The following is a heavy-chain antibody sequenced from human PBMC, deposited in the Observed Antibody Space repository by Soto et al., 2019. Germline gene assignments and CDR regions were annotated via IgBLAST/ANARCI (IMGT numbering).Heavy chain of an antibody. J-gene: IGHJ6*02. D-gene: IGHD5-18*01. Sequence: QVQLQESGPGLVKPSQTLSLTCTVSGGSISSGGYYWSWIRQHPGKGLERIGYIYYSGSTYYNPSLKSRVTISVDTSKNQFSLKLSSVTAADTAVYYCAGADTAIADYYYYGMDVWGQGTTVTVSS. CDR1: GGSISSGGYY. CDR2: IYYSGST. CDR3: AGADTAIADYYYYGMDV. V-gene: IGHV4-31*03.